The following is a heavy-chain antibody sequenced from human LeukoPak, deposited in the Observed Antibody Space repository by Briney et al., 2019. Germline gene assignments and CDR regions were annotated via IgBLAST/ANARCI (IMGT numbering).Heavy chain of an antibody. Sequence: GGSLRLSCAASGFTFSHYGVHWVRQTPGAGLEWVAGIWSDGSDKYYAKSVKGRFTISRDNSKNSLFLQMNSLRAEDTAVYYCAKDAQRGFDYSNSLQNWGQGILVTVSS. D-gene: IGHD4-11*01. J-gene: IGHJ1*01. V-gene: IGHV3-33*06. CDR2: IWSDGSDK. CDR3: AKDAQRGFDYSNSLQN. CDR1: GFTFSHYG.